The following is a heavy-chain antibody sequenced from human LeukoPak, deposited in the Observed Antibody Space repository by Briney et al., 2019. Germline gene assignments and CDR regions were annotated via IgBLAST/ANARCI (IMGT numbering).Heavy chain of an antibody. CDR2: ISNGGTTA. J-gene: IGHJ4*02. CDR3: ASEPRLLDH. D-gene: IGHD6-25*01. V-gene: IGHV3-11*04. CDR1: GFTFSDNY. Sequence: GGSLRPSCAASGFTFSDNYRSWIRQAPGKGLEWVSYISNGGTTAKYADSVEGRFTISKDNAKNFLYLQMNSLRAEDTAVYFCASEPRLLDHWGQGTLVTVSS.